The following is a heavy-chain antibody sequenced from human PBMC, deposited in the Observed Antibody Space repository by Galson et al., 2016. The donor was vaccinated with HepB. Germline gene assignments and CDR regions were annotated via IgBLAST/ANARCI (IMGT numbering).Heavy chain of an antibody. Sequence: PALVKPTQTLTLTCTVSGLALSTSGVGVGWIRQPPGKALEWLAIIYWDDDKPYNPSLKSRLTITKDTSKNQVVLTMTNMNPMDTATYYCAHRGRCFGEFDYWGQGTLVTVSS. J-gene: IGHJ4*02. CDR3: AHRGRCFGEFDY. V-gene: IGHV2-5*02. D-gene: IGHD3-10*01. CDR2: IYWDDDK. CDR1: GLALSTSGVG.